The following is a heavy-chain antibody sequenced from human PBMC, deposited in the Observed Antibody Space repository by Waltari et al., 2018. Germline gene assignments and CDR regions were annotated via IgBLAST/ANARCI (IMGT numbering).Heavy chain of an antibody. CDR1: SASISNFY. Sequence: QVQLQESGPGLVKPSETLSLTCTVSSASISNFYWTWILQPPGRGLEWIAYIHYSVGTTYNPSLESRGTMTVDTSKNQFSLNLTSVTAADAAVYYCATSRSTAYYSLYYFDYWCRGTAVTV. J-gene: IGHJ4*02. D-gene: IGHD3-22*01. CDR2: IHYSVGT. CDR3: ATSRSTAYYSLYYFDY. V-gene: IGHV4-59*08.